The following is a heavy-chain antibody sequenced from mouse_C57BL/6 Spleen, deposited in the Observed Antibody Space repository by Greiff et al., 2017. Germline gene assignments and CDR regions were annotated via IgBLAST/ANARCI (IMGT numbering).Heavy chain of an antibody. CDR2: IYPGDGDT. CDR3: ARGERHGYYYAMDY. V-gene: IGHV1-82*01. D-gene: IGHD2-12*01. J-gene: IGHJ4*01. Sequence: QVQLQQSGPELVKPGASVKISCKASGYAFSSSWMNWVKQRPGKGLEWIGRIYPGDGDTNYNGKFKGKATLTADKSSSTAYMQLSSLTSEDSAVYVCARGERHGYYYAMDYWGQGTSVTVSS. CDR1: GYAFSSSW.